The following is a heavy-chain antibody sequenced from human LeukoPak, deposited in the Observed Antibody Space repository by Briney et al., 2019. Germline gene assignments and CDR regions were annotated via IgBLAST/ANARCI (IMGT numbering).Heavy chain of an antibody. Sequence: ASVKVSCKASGYTFTSYGISWVRQAPGQGLEWMGWISAYNGNTNYAQKLQGRVTLTTDTSTSTAYMELRSLRSDDTAVYYCARDLGYCSGGSCFRAPYFDYWGQGTLVTVSS. J-gene: IGHJ4*02. CDR2: ISAYNGNT. V-gene: IGHV1-18*01. CDR1: GYTFTSYG. D-gene: IGHD2-15*01. CDR3: ARDLGYCSGGSCFRAPYFDY.